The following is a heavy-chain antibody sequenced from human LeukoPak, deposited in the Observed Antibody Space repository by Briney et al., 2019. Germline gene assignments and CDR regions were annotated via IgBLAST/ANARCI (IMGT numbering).Heavy chain of an antibody. CDR1: GFTFDDYA. J-gene: IGHJ3*02. CDR2: ISSGGSDI. V-gene: IGHV3-48*03. Sequence: PGRSLRLSCAASGFTFDDYAMHWVRQAPGKGLEWVSYISSGGSDIYYVDSVKGRFTISRDNAKNSLYLQMNSLRAEDTAVYYCATVGVSDTFDIWGQGTLVTVSS. D-gene: IGHD3-10*01. CDR3: ATVGVSDTFDI.